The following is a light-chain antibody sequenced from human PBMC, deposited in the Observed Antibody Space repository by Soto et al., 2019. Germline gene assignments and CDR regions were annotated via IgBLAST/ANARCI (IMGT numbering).Light chain of an antibody. V-gene: IGKV1-16*02. CDR2: GAS. Sequence: DIQMTQSPSSLSASVGDRVTITCRASQDIKNYLVWFQQKPGRAPQSLISGASTLQSGVPSKFSGSGSGTDFTLTISSLKPEDFATYYCQQSYVYPYTFGQGTKLEIK. CDR3: QQSYVYPYT. J-gene: IGKJ2*01. CDR1: QDIKNY.